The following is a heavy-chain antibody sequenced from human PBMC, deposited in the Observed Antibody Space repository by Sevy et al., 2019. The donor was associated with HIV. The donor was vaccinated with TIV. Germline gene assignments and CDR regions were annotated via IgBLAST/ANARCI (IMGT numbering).Heavy chain of an antibody. Sequence: GGSLRLSCEDSGFTFSDFGMQWVRQAPGKGLQWVAVIWNDGSNKYYADSVKGRFTTSRDNSSNTLYLQMNSLRAEDTAVYYCARDVRGEGIRPGDLDYWGQGTLVTVSS. CDR3: ARDVRGEGIRPGDLDY. V-gene: IGHV3-33*08. J-gene: IGHJ4*02. CDR2: IWNDGSNK. D-gene: IGHD3-10*02. CDR1: GFTFSDFG.